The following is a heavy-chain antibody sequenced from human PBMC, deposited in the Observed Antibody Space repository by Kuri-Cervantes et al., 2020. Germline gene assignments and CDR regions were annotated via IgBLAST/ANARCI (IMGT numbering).Heavy chain of an antibody. CDR1: EFRFSSYW. J-gene: IGHJ4*02. CDR2: ISSSSSTI. V-gene: IGHV3-48*02. Sequence: GGSLRLSCAASEFRFSSYWMSWVRQAPGKGLEWVSYISSSSSTIYYADSVKGRFTISRDNAKNSLYLQMNSLRDEDTAVYYCARGTIAAAGLPTYYYFDYWGQGTLVTVSS. CDR3: ARGTIAAAGLPTYYYFDY. D-gene: IGHD6-13*01.